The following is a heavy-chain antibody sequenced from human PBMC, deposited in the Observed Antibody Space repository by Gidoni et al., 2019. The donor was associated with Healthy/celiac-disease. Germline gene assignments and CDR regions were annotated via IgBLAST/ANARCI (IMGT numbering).Heavy chain of an antibody. D-gene: IGHD3-10*01. Sequence: QLQLQESGPGLVKPSETLSLTCTVSGGSISSSSYYWGWIRQPPGKGLEWIGSIYYSGSTYYNPSLKSRVTISVDTSKNQFSLKLSSVTAADTAVYYCARLVLLWFGELLGAFDIWGQGTMVTVSS. CDR3: ARLVLLWFGELLGAFDI. CDR1: GGSISSSSYY. J-gene: IGHJ3*02. V-gene: IGHV4-39*01. CDR2: IYYSGST.